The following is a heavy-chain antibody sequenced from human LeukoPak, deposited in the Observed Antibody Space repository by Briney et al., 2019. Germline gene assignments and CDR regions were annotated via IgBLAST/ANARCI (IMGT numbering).Heavy chain of an antibody. Sequence: PGGSLRLSWAASGFTFSSYEMNWIRQAPGKGLEWVSYISSTGTTIYYADSVKGRFTISRDNAKNSRYLQMNSLRAEDTAVFYFARVSPTVRTGYYYYYRAVGGKGPTVTISS. CDR2: ISSTGTTI. J-gene: IGHJ6*03. V-gene: IGHV3-48*03. CDR3: ARVSPTVRTGYYYYYRAV. D-gene: IGHD4-17*01. CDR1: GFTFSSYE.